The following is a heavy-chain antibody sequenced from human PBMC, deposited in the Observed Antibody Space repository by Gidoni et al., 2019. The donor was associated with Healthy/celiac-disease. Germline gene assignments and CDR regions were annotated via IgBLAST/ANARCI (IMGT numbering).Heavy chain of an antibody. D-gene: IGHD3-22*01. J-gene: IGHJ4*02. CDR1: GGSISSSSYY. CDR2: VSYSGST. CDR3: GVVVVTSYYFDY. Sequence: QLQLQESGPGLVKPSETLSLTCTVSGGSISSSSYYWGWIRQPPGKGLEWIGSVSYSGSTYYNPALKSRVTISVDTSKNQFSLKLSSVTAADTAVYYCGVVVVTSYYFDYWGQGTLVTVSS. V-gene: IGHV4-39*01.